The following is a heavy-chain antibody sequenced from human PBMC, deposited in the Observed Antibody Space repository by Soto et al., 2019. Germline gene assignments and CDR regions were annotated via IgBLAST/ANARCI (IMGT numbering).Heavy chain of an antibody. CDR3: AKGRQQLVRFLYFDY. CDR1: GFTFSSYA. D-gene: IGHD6-13*01. Sequence: EVQLLESGGGLVQPGGSLRLSCAASGFTFSSYAMSWVRQAPGKGLEWVSAISGSGGSTYYADSVKGGFTISRDNSKNTQYLQMNSQRADDTGVYYCAKGRQQLVRFLYFDYWGQGTLVTVSS. CDR2: ISGSGGST. V-gene: IGHV3-23*01. J-gene: IGHJ4*02.